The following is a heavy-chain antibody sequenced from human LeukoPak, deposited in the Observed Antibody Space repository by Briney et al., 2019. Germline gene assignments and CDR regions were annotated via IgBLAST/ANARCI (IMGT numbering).Heavy chain of an antibody. J-gene: IGHJ4*02. CDR3: AKALENVDTAMVIGY. CDR1: GFTFSSYG. CDR2: IWYDGSNK. Sequence: GGSLRLSCAASGFTFSSYGMPWVRQAPGKGLEWVAVIWYDGSNKYYADSVKGRFTISRDNSKNTLYLQMNSLRAEDTAVYYCAKALENVDTAMVIGYWGQGTLVTVSS. D-gene: IGHD5-18*01. V-gene: IGHV3-33*06.